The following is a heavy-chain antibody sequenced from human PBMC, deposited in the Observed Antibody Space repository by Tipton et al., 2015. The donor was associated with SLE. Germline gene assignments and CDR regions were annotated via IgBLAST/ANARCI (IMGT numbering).Heavy chain of an antibody. J-gene: IGHJ4*02. CDR2: VTNSGGTT. V-gene: IGHV3-23*01. Sequence: SLRLSCTVSGFAFSFHTMTWVRQAPGKGLEWVSGVTNSGGTTWYADSVKGRFTISRDNSKNTLYLQMNNLRPEDTAVYYCARDAYGDSTVLLDYWGQGTLVTVSS. D-gene: IGHD4-17*01. CDR1: GFAFSFHT. CDR3: ARDAYGDSTVLLDY.